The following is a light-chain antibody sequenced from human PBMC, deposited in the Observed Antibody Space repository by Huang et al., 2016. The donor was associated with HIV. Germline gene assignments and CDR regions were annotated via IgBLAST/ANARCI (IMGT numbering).Light chain of an antibody. Sequence: VMTQSPATLSVSPGERATLSCRASQSVNSNLAWYQQKPGQAPSILIYGASTRATGFPARFSCSGSGTEFTLTISSLESEDFALYYCRQYGNWWSFGQGTKVEIK. V-gene: IGKV3-15*01. CDR3: RQYGNWWS. CDR2: GAS. J-gene: IGKJ1*01. CDR1: QSVNSN.